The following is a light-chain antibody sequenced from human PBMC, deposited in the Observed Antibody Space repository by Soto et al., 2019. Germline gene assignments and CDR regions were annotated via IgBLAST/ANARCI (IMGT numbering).Light chain of an antibody. J-gene: IGKJ5*01. Sequence: DIQMTQSPSSVSASVGDRFTITCRASQDISGWLAWYQQKPGKAPKLLIYAASSLQSGVPSRFSGSGSGTYFTLTISSLQPEDFATYYCLQANTFPITFGQGTRLEIK. V-gene: IGKV1-12*01. CDR2: AAS. CDR3: LQANTFPIT. CDR1: QDISGW.